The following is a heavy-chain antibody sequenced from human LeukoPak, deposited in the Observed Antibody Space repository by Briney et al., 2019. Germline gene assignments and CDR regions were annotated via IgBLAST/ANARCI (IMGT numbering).Heavy chain of an antibody. J-gene: IGHJ4*02. D-gene: IGHD2-21*02. V-gene: IGHV3-33*06. CDR2: IWHDGSKA. CDR3: AKDYCGGDCYIPPLGFNY. Sequence: GRSLRLSCVVSGISFSTYGMHWVRQAPGKGLEWVAVIWHDGSKAYYADSVTGRFTISRDNPNNRVYLQMNSLRDEDTAVYYCAKDYCGGDCYIPPLGFNYWGQGTLVTVSS. CDR1: GISFSTYG.